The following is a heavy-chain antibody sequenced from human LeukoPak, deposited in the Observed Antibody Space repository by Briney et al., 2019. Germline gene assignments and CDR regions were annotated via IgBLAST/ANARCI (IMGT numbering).Heavy chain of an antibody. CDR2: ISSSSTTV. CDR1: GFTFSSYS. D-gene: IGHD3-22*01. CDR3: ARDSPLYYDSSGYLID. J-gene: IGHJ4*02. Sequence: GGSLRLSCAASGFTFSSYSMIWVRQAPGKGLEWVSYISSSSTTVYYADSVKGRFTISRDNAENSLYLQMNSLRAEDTAVYYCARDSPLYYDSSGYLIDWGQGTLVTVSS. V-gene: IGHV3-48*01.